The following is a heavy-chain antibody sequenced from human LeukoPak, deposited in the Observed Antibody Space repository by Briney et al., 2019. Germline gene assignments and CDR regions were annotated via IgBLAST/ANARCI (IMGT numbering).Heavy chain of an antibody. CDR3: ASGSLSNFDY. V-gene: IGHV1-69*01. J-gene: IGHJ4*02. CDR1: GGTFSSYA. Sequence: ASVKVSCKASGGTFSSYAISWVRQAPGQGLEWMGGIIPIFGTANYAQEFQGRVTITADESTSTAYMELSSLRSEDTAVYYCASGSLSNFDYWGQGTLVTVSS. D-gene: IGHD1-26*01. CDR2: IIPIFGTA.